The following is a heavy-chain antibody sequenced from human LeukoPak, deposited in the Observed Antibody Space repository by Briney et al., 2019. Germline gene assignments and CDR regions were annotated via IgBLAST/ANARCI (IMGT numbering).Heavy chain of an antibody. D-gene: IGHD3-10*01. V-gene: IGHV4-39*01. Sequence: SETLSLTCTVSGGSISSSSYYWGWIRQPPGKGLEWIGSIYYSGSTYYNPSLKSRVTISVDTSKNQFSLKLSSMTAADTAVYYCARHNAMVRGVTTLGYWGQGTLVTVSS. CDR3: ARHNAMVRGVTTLGY. CDR2: IYYSGST. J-gene: IGHJ4*02. CDR1: GGSISSSSYY.